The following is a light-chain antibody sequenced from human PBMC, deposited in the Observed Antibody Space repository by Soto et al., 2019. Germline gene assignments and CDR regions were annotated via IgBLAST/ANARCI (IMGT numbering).Light chain of an antibody. CDR3: QKHNSAPLF. CDR1: QGISSY. Sequence: IRMTQSPSSLSASTGDRVTITCRASQGISSYLAWYQQKPWKVPKLLIYATSTLQSGVPSRFSGSGFGTDFTLTISSLQPEDVATYYCQKHNSAPLFFGPGTKVDIK. CDR2: ATS. V-gene: IGKV1-27*01. J-gene: IGKJ3*01.